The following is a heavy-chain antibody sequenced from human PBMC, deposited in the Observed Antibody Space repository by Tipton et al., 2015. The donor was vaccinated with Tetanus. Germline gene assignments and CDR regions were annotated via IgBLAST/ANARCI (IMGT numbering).Heavy chain of an antibody. Sequence: GSLRLSCAASGFTFNYYWMSWVRQALGKGLEWVANIKHDGSEKYYVDSMRGRFTISRDNAKNSLYLQMNSLRDEDTAVYYCVNFATSWGQGTLVTVSS. CDR3: VNFATS. V-gene: IGHV3-7*01. CDR1: GFTFNYYW. CDR2: IKHDGSEK. J-gene: IGHJ5*02.